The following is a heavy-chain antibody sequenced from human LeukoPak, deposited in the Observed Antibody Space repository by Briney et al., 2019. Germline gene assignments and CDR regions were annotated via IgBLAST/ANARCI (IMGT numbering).Heavy chain of an antibody. CDR1: GYTFTSYD. V-gene: IGHV1-8*01. Sequence: ASVKVSCKASGYTFTSYDINWVRQAPGQGLEWMGWMNPNRVNTGSTQKFQGRLTLTKNTSISTAFMELSGLRSGDTAVYFCARVGGYNYGRNWFDSWGQGTLVTVSS. J-gene: IGHJ5*01. CDR2: MNPNRVNT. CDR3: ARVGGYNYGRNWFDS. D-gene: IGHD5-12*01.